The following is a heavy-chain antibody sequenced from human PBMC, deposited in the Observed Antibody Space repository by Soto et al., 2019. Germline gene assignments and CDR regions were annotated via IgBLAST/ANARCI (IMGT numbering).Heavy chain of an antibody. V-gene: IGHV4-59*08. CDR1: GGSISSYY. D-gene: IGHD5-12*01. J-gene: IGHJ6*03. CDR2: IYYSGST. Sequence: SETLSLTCTVSGGSISSYYWSWIRQPPGKGLEWIGYIYYSGSTNYNPSLKSRVTISVDTSKNQFSLKLSSVTAADTAVYYCARRRVATTSGPYYYYYMDVWGKGTTVTVSS. CDR3: ARRRVATTSGPYYYYYMDV.